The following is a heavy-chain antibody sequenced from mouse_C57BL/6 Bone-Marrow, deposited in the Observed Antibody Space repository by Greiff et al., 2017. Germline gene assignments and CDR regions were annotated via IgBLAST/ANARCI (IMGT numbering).Heavy chain of an antibody. CDR1: GFNIKDDY. J-gene: IGHJ3*01. D-gene: IGHD2-14*01. V-gene: IGHV14-4*01. CDR3: TTEEYDGAWFAY. CDR2: IDPENGDT. Sequence: VQLQQSGAELVRPGASVKLSCTASGFNIKDDYMHWVKQRPEQGLEWIGWIDPENGDTEYASKFQGKATITEDTSSNTAYLQLSSLTSEDTAVYYCTTEEYDGAWFAYWGQGTLVTVSA.